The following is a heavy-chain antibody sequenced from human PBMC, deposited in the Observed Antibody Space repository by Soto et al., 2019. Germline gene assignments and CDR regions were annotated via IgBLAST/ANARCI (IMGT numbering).Heavy chain of an antibody. D-gene: IGHD3-22*01. J-gene: IGHJ4*02. CDR2: ISPEDGKT. CDR1: GYTLTSYG. V-gene: IGHV1-18*01. CDR3: ATSGYYYWFFDY. Sequence: ASVKVSCKASGYTLTSYGISWVRQAPGKGLEWMGCISPEDGKTIYAQKFQGRVTMTTDTSTDTAYMELSSLRSEDTAVYYCATSGYYYWFFDYWGQGTLVTVSS.